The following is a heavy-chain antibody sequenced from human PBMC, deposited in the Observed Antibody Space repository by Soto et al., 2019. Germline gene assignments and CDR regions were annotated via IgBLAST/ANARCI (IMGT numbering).Heavy chain of an antibody. Sequence: QVQLVQSGAEMKKHGSSVKVSCQSSGGTFNTYAMNWVRQAPGQGPEWMGDISPMFGAANYAPKFQGRVTITADEATGTSYMQFSSLSSEDTALYFCAREVQVHTPAFLYCGPGTLVTGSS. CDR2: ISPMFGAA. D-gene: IGHD3-10*01. V-gene: IGHV1-69*19. J-gene: IGHJ1*01. CDR1: GGTFNTYA. CDR3: AREVQVHTPAFLY.